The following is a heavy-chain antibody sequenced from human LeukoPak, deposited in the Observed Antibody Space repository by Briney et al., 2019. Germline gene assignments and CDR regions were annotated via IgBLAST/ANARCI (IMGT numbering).Heavy chain of an antibody. Sequence: GGSLRLSCAASGFTFSSYGMHWVRQAPGKGLEWVAVIWYDGSNKYYADSVKGRFTISRDNYKNTLYLQMNSLRAEDTAVYYCARDERKGGVDIVATSPFDYWGQGTLVTVSS. V-gene: IGHV3-33*01. CDR1: GFTFSSYG. J-gene: IGHJ4*02. CDR3: ARDERKGGVDIVATSPFDY. D-gene: IGHD5-12*01. CDR2: IWYDGSNK.